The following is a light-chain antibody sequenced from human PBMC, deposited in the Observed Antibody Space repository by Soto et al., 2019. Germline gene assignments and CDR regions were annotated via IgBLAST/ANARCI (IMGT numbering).Light chain of an antibody. CDR3: VQHYNYPPT. Sequence: DIQMTQSPSALSASLGDRVTITCRASHSIDTSLAWYQQRPGKAPNLLIFDASSLASGVPSRFSGSGSGTDFTLTISSLQPEDFATYFCVQHYNYPPTFGQGTKVDIK. CDR2: DAS. J-gene: IGKJ1*01. V-gene: IGKV1-5*01. CDR1: HSIDTS.